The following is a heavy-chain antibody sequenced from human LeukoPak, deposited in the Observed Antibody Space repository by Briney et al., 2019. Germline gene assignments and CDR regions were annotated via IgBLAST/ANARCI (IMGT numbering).Heavy chain of an antibody. V-gene: IGHV3-23*01. CDR2: ISGSGGST. CDR1: GFTFSNYA. J-gene: IGHJ4*02. Sequence: GGSLRLSCAASGFTFSNYAMSWVRQAPGEGLEWVSTISGSGGSTYYADSVKGRCTISRDNSKNTLYLQMNSLRAEDTAVYYCAKGYSGSYFDYWGQGTLATVSS. CDR3: AKGYSGSYFDY. D-gene: IGHD1-26*01.